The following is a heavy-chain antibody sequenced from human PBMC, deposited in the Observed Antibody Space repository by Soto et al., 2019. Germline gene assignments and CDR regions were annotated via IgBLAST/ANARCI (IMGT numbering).Heavy chain of an antibody. D-gene: IGHD2-2*01. V-gene: IGHV1-18*01. J-gene: IGHJ4*02. CDR1: GYNFIKYG. Sequence: QVQLVQSGPEMKMPGASVKVSCKGLGYNFIKYGINWVRQASGQGLEWVGWINPYSGYTHSAQKFYGKLTLTTDKAAAKAYMELGFLRSADTAVYYCAREYTVLSPAAKSSRFDSWGQGTLVTVSS. CDR2: INPYSGYT. CDR3: AREYTVLSPAAKSSRFDS.